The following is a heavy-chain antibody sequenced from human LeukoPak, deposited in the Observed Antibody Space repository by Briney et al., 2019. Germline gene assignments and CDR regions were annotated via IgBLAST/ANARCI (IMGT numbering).Heavy chain of an antibody. Sequence: GSLSLSCAASGFTFSDYYMSWIRQAPGKGLEGVSYISSSGSTIYYADSFKGRFTISSDNANNSLYLQMNSLRAEDTAVYYCARDGDCSSTSCTFVDYWGQGTLVTVSS. V-gene: IGHV3-11*04. J-gene: IGHJ4*02. CDR2: ISSSGSTI. D-gene: IGHD2-2*03. CDR3: ARDGDCSSTSCTFVDY. CDR1: GFTFSDYY.